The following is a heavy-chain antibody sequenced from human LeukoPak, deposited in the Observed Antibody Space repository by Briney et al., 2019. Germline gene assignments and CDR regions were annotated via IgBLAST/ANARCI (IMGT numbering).Heavy chain of an antibody. CDR2: IYYSGST. D-gene: IGHD4-11*01. J-gene: IGHJ6*02. CDR3: AREEGYSDYVSHYYYGMDV. Sequence: PSETLSLTCTVSGGSISGSSYYWGWIRQPPGKGLEWIGSIYYSGSTYYNPSLKSRVTISVDTSKNQFSLKVSSVTAADTAVYYCAREEGYSDYVSHYYYGMDVWGQGTTVTVSS. V-gene: IGHV4-39*07. CDR1: GGSISGSSYY.